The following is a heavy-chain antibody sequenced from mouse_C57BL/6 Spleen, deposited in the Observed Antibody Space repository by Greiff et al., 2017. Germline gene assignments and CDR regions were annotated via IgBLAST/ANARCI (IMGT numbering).Heavy chain of an antibody. D-gene: IGHD3-1*01. CDR3: VRPSGRYYAMDY. CDR1: GFSFNTYA. V-gene: IGHV10-1*01. CDR2: IRSKSNNYAT. J-gene: IGHJ4*01. Sequence: EVKLQESGGGLVQPKGSLKLSCAASGFSFNTYAMNWVRQAPGKGLEWVARIRSKSNNYATYYADSVKDRFTISRDDSESMLYLQMNNLKTEDTAMYYCVRPSGRYYAMDYWGQGTSVTVSS.